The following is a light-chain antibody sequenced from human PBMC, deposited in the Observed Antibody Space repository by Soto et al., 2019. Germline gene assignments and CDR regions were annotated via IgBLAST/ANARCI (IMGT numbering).Light chain of an antibody. Sequence: DIQMTQSPSSLSASVGDRVTITCRASQGIRNDLGWYQQKPGKAPKRLIYAASSLQSGVPSRFSGSGSGTEFALTISSLQPGEFETYYGLQDINYPGTIGQGTKEDIK. CDR1: QGIRND. V-gene: IGKV1-17*01. CDR2: AAS. J-gene: IGKJ1*01. CDR3: LQDINYPGT.